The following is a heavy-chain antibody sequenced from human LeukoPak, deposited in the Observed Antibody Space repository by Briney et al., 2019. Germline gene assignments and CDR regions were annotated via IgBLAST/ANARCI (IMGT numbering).Heavy chain of an antibody. Sequence: SETLSLTCTVSGGSISSGGYYWSWIRQPPGKGLEWIGYIYHSGSTYYNPSLKSRVTISVDRSKNQFSLKLSSVTAADTAVYYCAREMAAYMCYFDPWGQGTLVTVSS. D-gene: IGHD5-24*01. CDR3: AREMAAYMCYFDP. V-gene: IGHV4-30-2*01. CDR1: GGSISSGGYY. CDR2: IYHSGST. J-gene: IGHJ5*02.